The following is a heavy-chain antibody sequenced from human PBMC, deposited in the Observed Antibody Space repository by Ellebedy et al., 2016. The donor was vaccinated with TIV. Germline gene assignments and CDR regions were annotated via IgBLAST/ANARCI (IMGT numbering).Heavy chain of an antibody. J-gene: IGHJ3*01. CDR2: IYPGIRTT. CDR1: GYTFTSYA. Sequence: ASVKVSCXASGYTFTSYAIHWVRQAPGQSLEWMGWIYPGIRTTKYSQKFQGRVTITRDTSASTAYLELNNLKYEDTAVYYCARAFRYSNGWYNHEAFDFWGQGTMVTVSP. D-gene: IGHD6-19*01. V-gene: IGHV1-3*01. CDR3: ARAFRYSNGWYNHEAFDF.